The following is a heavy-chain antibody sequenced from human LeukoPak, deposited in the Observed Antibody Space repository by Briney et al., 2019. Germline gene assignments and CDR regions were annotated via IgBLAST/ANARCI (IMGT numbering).Heavy chain of an antibody. CDR2: INPNSGGT. CDR3: ARAADSGSTYYFDY. V-gene: IGHV1-2*06. CDR1: GYTFTGYY. D-gene: IGHD3-22*01. Sequence: ASVKVSCKASGYTFTGYYMHWVRQAPGQGLEWMGRINPNSGGTNYAQKFQGRVTMTRDTSISTAYMELSRLRSDDTAVYYCARAADSGSTYYFDYWGQGTLVTVSS. J-gene: IGHJ4*02.